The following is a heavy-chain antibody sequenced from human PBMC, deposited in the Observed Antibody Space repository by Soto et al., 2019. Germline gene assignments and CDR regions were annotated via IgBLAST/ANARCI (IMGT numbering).Heavy chain of an antibody. CDR3: ARRGIAAEGLYYFDY. Sequence: PGESLKISCQGSGYSFTTYWIGWVRQMPGKGLEWMGIIYPGDSDTRYSPSFQGQVTISADKSISTAYLQWSSLKASDTAMYYCARRGIAAEGLYYFDYWGQGTLVTVSS. J-gene: IGHJ4*02. V-gene: IGHV5-51*01. CDR2: IYPGDSDT. CDR1: GYSFTTYW. D-gene: IGHD6-13*01.